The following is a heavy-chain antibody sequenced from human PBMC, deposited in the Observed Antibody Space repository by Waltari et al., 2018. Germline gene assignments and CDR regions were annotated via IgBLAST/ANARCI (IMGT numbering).Heavy chain of an antibody. J-gene: IGHJ6*03. V-gene: IGHV3-30*18. CDR3: AKSVQQLAPVYYYCMDV. CDR1: FSSYG. CDR2: ISHDGSNK. Sequence: FSSYGMHWVRQAPGNALERVAVISHDGSNKYYADSVKGRFPIARDTSNNTLYLQMNSRRAKDAAVDSCAKSVQQLAPVYYYCMDVWGKGTTVTVSS. D-gene: IGHD6-13*01.